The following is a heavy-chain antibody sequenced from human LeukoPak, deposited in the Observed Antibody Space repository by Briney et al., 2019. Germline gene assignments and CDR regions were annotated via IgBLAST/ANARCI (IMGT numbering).Heavy chain of an antibody. D-gene: IGHD2-2*02. CDR3: ARYVPEGVQCSSTSCYTGYDAFDI. CDR1: GYTFTSYD. J-gene: IGHJ3*02. V-gene: IGHV1-8*03. Sequence: GASVKVSCKASGYTFTSYDINWVRQATGQGLEWMGWMNPNSGNTGYAQKFQGRVTITRNTSISTAYMELSSLRSEDTAVYYCARYVPEGVQCSSTSCYTGYDAFDIWGQGTMVTVSS. CDR2: MNPNSGNT.